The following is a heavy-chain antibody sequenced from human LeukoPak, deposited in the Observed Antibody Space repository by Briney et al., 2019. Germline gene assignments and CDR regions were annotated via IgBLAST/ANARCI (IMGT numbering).Heavy chain of an antibody. D-gene: IGHD3-22*01. V-gene: IGHV3-15*01. J-gene: IGHJ4*02. Sequence: PGGSLRLSCAASGFTVSNAWMSWVRQAPGKGLEWVGRIKSKTDGGTTDYAAPVKGRFTISRDDSKNTLYLQMNSLKTEDTAVYYCTTDPVDYYDSSGYYPEGYWGQGTLVTVSS. CDR1: GFTVSNAW. CDR2: IKSKTDGGTT. CDR3: TTDPVDYYDSSGYYPEGY.